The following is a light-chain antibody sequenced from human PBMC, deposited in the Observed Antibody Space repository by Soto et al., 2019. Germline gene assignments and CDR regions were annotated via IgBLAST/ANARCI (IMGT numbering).Light chain of an antibody. Sequence: QSVLTQPPSASGTPGQRVTRSCSGSSFNVGGNTVNWYQQVTGTAPKLLINSNNQRPSGVPDRFSGSKSGTSASLAISGLQSEDEADYYCASWDDSLHGVVFGGGTKLTVL. V-gene: IGLV1-44*01. CDR1: SFNVGGNT. CDR3: ASWDDSLHGVV. CDR2: SNN. J-gene: IGLJ2*01.